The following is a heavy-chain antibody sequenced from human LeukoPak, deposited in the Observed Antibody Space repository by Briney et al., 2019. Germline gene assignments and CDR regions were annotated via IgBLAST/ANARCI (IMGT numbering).Heavy chain of an antibody. CDR1: GFTFSSYA. CDR3: ASPAKYSDTWYFDY. Sequence: GGSLRLSCAASGFTFSSYAMHWVRQAPGKGLEWVANIKRDGSEKYYVDSVKGRFTISRDNAKNSLYLQMNSLRAEDTAVYYCASPAKYSDTWYFDYWGQGTLVTVSS. D-gene: IGHD6-6*01. V-gene: IGHV3-7*01. CDR2: IKRDGSEK. J-gene: IGHJ4*02.